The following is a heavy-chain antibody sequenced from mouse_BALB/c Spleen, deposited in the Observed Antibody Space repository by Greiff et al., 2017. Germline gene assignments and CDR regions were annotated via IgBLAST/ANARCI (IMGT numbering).Heavy chain of an antibody. D-gene: IGHD2-1*01. Sequence: QVTLKGSGPGLLQPSQTLSLTCSFSGFSLSTSGMGVSWIRQPSGKGLEWLAHIYWDDDKRYNPSLKSRLTISKDTSRNQVFLKITSVDTADTATYYCARYYGNSWFAYWGQGTLVTVSA. V-gene: IGHV8-12*01. J-gene: IGHJ3*01. CDR1: GFSLSTSGMG. CDR3: ARYYGNSWFAY. CDR2: IYWDDDK.